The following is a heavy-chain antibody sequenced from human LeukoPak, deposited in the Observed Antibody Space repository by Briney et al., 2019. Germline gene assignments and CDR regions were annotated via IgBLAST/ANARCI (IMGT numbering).Heavy chain of an antibody. CDR2: IYYSGST. D-gene: IGHD3-22*01. V-gene: IGHV4-39*07. CDR1: GGSISSSSYY. J-gene: IGHJ5*02. CDR3: ARDKYYYDSSGYFKYNWFDP. Sequence: PSETLSLTCTVSGGSISSSSYYWGWIRQPPGKGLEWIGSIYYSGSTYYNPSLKSRVTIVVDTSKNQFSLKLSSVTAADTAVYYCARDKYYYDSSGYFKYNWFDPWGQGTLVTVSS.